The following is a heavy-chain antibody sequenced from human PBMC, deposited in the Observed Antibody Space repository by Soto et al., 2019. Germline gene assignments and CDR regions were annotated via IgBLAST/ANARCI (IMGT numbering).Heavy chain of an antibody. D-gene: IGHD3-9*01. V-gene: IGHV3-48*03. CDR1: GFTFSSYE. CDR2: ISSSGSTI. J-gene: IGHJ6*02. Sequence: GGSLRLSCAASGFTFSSYEMNWVRQAPGKGLEWVSYISSSGSTIYYADSVKGRVTISRDNAKNSLYLQMNSLRAEDTAVYYCARDLPWYDILTGYPTGPYGMDVWGQGTTVTVSS. CDR3: ARDLPWYDILTGYPTGPYGMDV.